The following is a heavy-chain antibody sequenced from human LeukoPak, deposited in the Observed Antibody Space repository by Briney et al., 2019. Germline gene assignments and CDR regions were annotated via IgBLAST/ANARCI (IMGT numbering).Heavy chain of an antibody. CDR2: ISYDGSNT. J-gene: IGHJ4*02. D-gene: IGHD3-10*01. CDR1: GFTLSSYT. CDR3: ARDSSGSTVGYFDY. Sequence: GGSLRLSCAASGFTLSSYTMHWVRQAPGKGLEWVAVISYDGSNTYYIDSVKGRFTISRDNSKNTLYLQMNSLSTEDTAVYYCARDSSGSTVGYFDYWGQGALVIVSS. V-gene: IGHV3-30-3*01.